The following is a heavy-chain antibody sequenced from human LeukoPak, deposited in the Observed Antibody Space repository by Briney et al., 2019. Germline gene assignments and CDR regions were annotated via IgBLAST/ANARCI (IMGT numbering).Heavy chain of an antibody. CDR3: ARAGVELRRALFDY. Sequence: SETLSLTCTVSGGSISSYYWSWIRQPPGKGLEWIGYIYSSGSTNYNPSLKSRVTISVATSKNQFSLKLSSVTAAGTAVYYCARAGVELRRALFDYWGQGTLVTVSS. CDR1: GGSISSYY. J-gene: IGHJ4*02. V-gene: IGHV4-59*01. CDR2: IYSSGST. D-gene: IGHD3-3*01.